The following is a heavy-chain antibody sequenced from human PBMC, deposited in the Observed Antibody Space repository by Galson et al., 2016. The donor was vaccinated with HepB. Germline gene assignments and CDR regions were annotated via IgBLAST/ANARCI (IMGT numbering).Heavy chain of an antibody. J-gene: IGHJ4*02. D-gene: IGHD2-15*01. CDR3: APLGYRRGGLCYKVY. CDR1: GGSISSYNW. CDR2: IFHTGTT. V-gene: IGHV4-4*02. Sequence: ETLSLTCAVSGGSISSYNWWSWVRQPPGEGLEWIGEIFHTGTTNYNPSLKSRVTISLDKPKNQFSLTLKSVTAADTAVYYCAPLGYRRGGLCYKVYWGQGALVTVSS.